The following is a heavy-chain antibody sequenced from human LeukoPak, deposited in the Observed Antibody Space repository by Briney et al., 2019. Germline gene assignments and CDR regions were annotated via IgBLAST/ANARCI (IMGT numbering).Heavy chain of an antibody. D-gene: IGHD3-22*01. CDR2: INRNGGST. V-gene: IGHV3-20*04. CDR1: GFTFDDYG. J-gene: IGHJ3*02. CDR3: ARGLGSYDSSGYYYVAFDI. Sequence: GGSLRLSCAASGFTFDDYGMSWVRQAPGKGLEWVSGINRNGGSTGYADSVKGRFTISRDNAKNSLYLQMNSLRAEDTAVYYCARGLGSYDSSGYYYVAFDIWGQGTMVTVSS.